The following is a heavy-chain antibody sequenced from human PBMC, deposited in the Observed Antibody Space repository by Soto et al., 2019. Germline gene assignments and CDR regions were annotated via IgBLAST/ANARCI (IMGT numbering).Heavy chain of an antibody. CDR3: AKDLTEFSLGRYLDF. CDR2: ITGGGGST. Sequence: EVQLLESGGDLVQPGGSLRLSCAASGFPFSTSLMRWVRQAPGKGLEWVSSITGGGGSTYYADSVKGRFIISRDNSKNTRYLQLNRLRAEDTAVYYCAKDLTEFSLGRYLDFRGQGTLVTVSS. D-gene: IGHD3-16*01. J-gene: IGHJ4*02. CDR1: GFPFSTSL. V-gene: IGHV3-23*01.